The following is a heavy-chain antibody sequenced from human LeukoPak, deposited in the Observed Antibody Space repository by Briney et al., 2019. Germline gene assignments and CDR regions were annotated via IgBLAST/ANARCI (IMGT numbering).Heavy chain of an antibody. Sequence: ASVKVSCKASGYTFTGYQMHWVRQAPGQGLEWMGWINPNSGGTNYAQKFQGRVTMTRDTSISTAYMELSRLRSDDPAVYYCASPRQFRACHLWGQGTMVPVSS. CDR2: INPNSGGT. V-gene: IGHV1-2*02. D-gene: IGHD1-26*01. J-gene: IGHJ3*01. CDR3: ASPRQFRACHL. CDR1: GYTFTGYQ.